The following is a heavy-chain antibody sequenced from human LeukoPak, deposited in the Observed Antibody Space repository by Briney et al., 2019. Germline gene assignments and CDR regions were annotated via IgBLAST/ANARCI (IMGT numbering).Heavy chain of an antibody. D-gene: IGHD2-15*01. CDR2: IYYSGST. Sequence: SQTLSLTCTVSGGSISSGGYYWSWIRQHPGKGLEWIGYIYYSGSTYYNPSLKSRVTISVDTSKNQFSLKLSSVTAADTAVYYCAIHVGYRSGGSCYSPLYYFDYWGQGTLVTVSS. CDR1: GGSISSGGYY. CDR3: AIHVGYRSGGSCYSPLYYFDY. J-gene: IGHJ4*02. V-gene: IGHV4-31*03.